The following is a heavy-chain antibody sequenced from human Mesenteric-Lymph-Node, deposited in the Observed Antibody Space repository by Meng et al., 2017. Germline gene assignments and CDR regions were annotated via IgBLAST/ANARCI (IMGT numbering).Heavy chain of an antibody. CDR1: GGSFSGYY. Sequence: QVQLQQWGAGLLKPSETLSLTCAVHGGSFSGYYWSWIRQPPGKGLEWIGEINHSGSTNYNPSLKSRVTISVDTSKNQFSLKLSSVTAADTAVYYCARGGGNSRYIDYWGQGTLVTVSS. J-gene: IGHJ4*02. CDR2: INHSGST. CDR3: ARGGGNSRYIDY. D-gene: IGHD1-14*01. V-gene: IGHV4-34*01.